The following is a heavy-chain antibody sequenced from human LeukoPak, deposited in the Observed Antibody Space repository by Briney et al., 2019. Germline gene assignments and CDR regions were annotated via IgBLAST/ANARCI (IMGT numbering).Heavy chain of an antibody. Sequence: SQTLSLTCAISGDSVSTNFAAWNCLRQSPSRGLECLGRTYYRSRWINEYAISVQSRITISPDTSKNQFSLQLNFVTPEDTAVYYCARESGDYVKFDYWGQGTLVTVSS. CDR1: GDSVSTNFAA. V-gene: IGHV6-1*01. CDR3: ARESGDYVKFDY. D-gene: IGHD3-16*01. J-gene: IGHJ4*02. CDR2: TYYRSRWIN.